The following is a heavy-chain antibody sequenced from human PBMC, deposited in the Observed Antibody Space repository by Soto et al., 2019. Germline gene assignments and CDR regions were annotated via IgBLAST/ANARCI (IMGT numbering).Heavy chain of an antibody. J-gene: IGHJ5*02. CDR2: IIPIFGTA. Sequence: SVKVSCKASGGTFSSYAISWVRQAPGQGLEWMGGIIPIFGTANYAQKFQGRVTITADESTSTAYMELSSLRSEDTAVYYCARDPPHSSRQINWFDPWGQGTLVTVSS. V-gene: IGHV1-69*13. CDR1: GGTFSSYA. D-gene: IGHD6-13*01. CDR3: ARDPPHSSRQINWFDP.